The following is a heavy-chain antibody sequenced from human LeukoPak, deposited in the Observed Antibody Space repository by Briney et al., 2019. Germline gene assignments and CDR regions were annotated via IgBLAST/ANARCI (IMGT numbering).Heavy chain of an antibody. J-gene: IGHJ4*02. V-gene: IGHV3-48*01. CDR3: TTLHGGKSYAADY. D-gene: IGHD4-23*01. CDR2: ISSSSSTI. Sequence: PGGSLRLSCAASGFTFSSYSMNWVRQAPGKGLEWVSYISSSSSTIYYADSVKGRFTISRDNAKNSLYLQMNSLRAEDTAVYYCTTLHGGKSYAADYWGQGTQVTVSS. CDR1: GFTFSSYS.